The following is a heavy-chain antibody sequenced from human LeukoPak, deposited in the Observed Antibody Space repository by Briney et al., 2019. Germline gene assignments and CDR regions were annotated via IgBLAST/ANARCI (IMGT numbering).Heavy chain of an antibody. V-gene: IGHV3-30-3*01. CDR1: GFTFSTYF. Sequence: GGSLRLSCAASGFTFSTYFMLWVRQAPGKGLEWVADIASDGSHTFYAESVKGRFTISRDNSKNTLYLQMNSLRAEDTAVYFCARERQDTILHSGAFDIWGQGTMVTVSS. J-gene: IGHJ3*02. CDR3: ARERQDTILHSGAFDI. D-gene: IGHD2-21*01. CDR2: IASDGSHT.